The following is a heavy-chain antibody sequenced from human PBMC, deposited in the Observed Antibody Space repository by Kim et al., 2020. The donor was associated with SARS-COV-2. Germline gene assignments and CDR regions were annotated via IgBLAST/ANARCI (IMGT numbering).Heavy chain of an antibody. CDR1: GFTFSSYS. D-gene: IGHD3-10*01. Sequence: GGSLRLSCAASGFTFSSYSMNWVRQAPGKGLEWVSSISSSSSYIYYADSVKGRFTISRDNAKNSLYLQMNSLRAEDTAVYYCASGLSGSGLYHAIDYWGQGTLVTVSS. J-gene: IGHJ4*02. CDR3: ASGLSGSGLYHAIDY. CDR2: ISSSSSYI. V-gene: IGHV3-21*01.